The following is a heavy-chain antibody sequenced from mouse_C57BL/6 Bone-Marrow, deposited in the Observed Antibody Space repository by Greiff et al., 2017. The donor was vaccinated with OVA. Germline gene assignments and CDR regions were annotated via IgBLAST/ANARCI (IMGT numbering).Heavy chain of an antibody. CDR3: AGHRVTTVVGDWYFDV. CDR2: ISNGGGST. D-gene: IGHD1-1*01. J-gene: IGHJ1*03. V-gene: IGHV5-12*01. CDR1: GFTFSDYY. Sequence: EVKLVESGGGLVQPGGSLKLSCAASGFTFSDYYMYWVRQTPEKRLEWVAYISNGGGSTYYPDTVKGRFTISRDNAKHTLYLQMSRLKSEDTAMYYCAGHRVTTVVGDWYFDVWGTGTTVTVSS.